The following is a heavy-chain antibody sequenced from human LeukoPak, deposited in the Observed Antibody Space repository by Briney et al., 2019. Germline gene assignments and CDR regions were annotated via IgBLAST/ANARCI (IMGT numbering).Heavy chain of an antibody. CDR2: INPNSGGT. CDR3: ARGLGYCSGGSCS. CDR1: GYTFTGYY. Sequence: ASVKVSCKASGYTFTGYYMHWVRQAPGQGLEWMGWINPNSGGTNYAQKFQGRVTMIRDTSISTAYMELSRLRSDDTAVYYCARGLGYCSGGSCSWGQGTLVTVSS. D-gene: IGHD2-15*01. J-gene: IGHJ4*02. V-gene: IGHV1-2*02.